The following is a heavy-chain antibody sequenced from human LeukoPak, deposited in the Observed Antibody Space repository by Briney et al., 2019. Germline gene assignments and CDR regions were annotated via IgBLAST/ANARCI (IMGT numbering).Heavy chain of an antibody. D-gene: IGHD1-26*01. CDR3: ARETVGAIVT. V-gene: IGHV3-64*01. Sequence: GGSLRLSCAASGFTFSSYAMHWVRQAPGKGLEYVSAISSNGGSTYYANSVKGRFTISRDNSKNTLYLQMGSLRAEDMAVYYCARETVGAIVTWGQGTLVTVSS. CDR1: GFTFSSYA. J-gene: IGHJ5*02. CDR2: ISSNGGST.